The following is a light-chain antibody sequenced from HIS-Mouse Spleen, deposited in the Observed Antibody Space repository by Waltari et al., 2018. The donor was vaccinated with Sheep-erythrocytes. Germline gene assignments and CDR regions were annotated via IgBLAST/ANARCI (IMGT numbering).Light chain of an antibody. J-gene: IGLJ3*02. CDR2: DVS. CDR1: SSDVGGYHY. CDR3: SSYTSSSTWV. Sequence: QSALTQPASVSGSPGPSITISCPGPSSDVGGYHYVSWYQQHPGKAPKLMIYDVSNRPSGVSNRFSGSKSGNTASLTISGLQAEDEADYYCSSYTSSSTWVFGGGTKLTVL. V-gene: IGLV2-14*03.